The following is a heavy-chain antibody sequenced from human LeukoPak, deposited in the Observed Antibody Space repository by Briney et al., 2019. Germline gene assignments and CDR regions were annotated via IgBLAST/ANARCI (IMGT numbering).Heavy chain of an antibody. CDR2: ISGSGGST. V-gene: IGHV3-23*01. Sequence: SGGSLRLSCAASGFTFSSYAMSWVRQAPGKGLEWVSAISGSGGSTYYADSVKGQFTISRDNSENTLYLQMNSLRAEDTAVYYCAKDPTGYCSSTSCYMGYFDYWGQGTLVTVSS. CDR3: AKDPTGYCSSTSCYMGYFDY. CDR1: GFTFSSYA. D-gene: IGHD2-2*02. J-gene: IGHJ4*02.